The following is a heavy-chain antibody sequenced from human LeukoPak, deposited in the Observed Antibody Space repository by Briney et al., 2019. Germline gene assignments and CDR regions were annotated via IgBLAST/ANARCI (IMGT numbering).Heavy chain of an antibody. V-gene: IGHV3-66*01. CDR3: ATHVFVNIDAFDI. CDR2: IYSGGST. J-gene: IGHJ3*02. D-gene: IGHD3-10*01. Sequence: PGGSVSLLCAASGFTVSSNYMSWVRQAAGEGLEWVSVIYSGGSTYYADSGKGRFTISRDNSKNTLYLQMNSLRAEDTAVYYCATHVFVNIDAFDIWGQGTMVTVSS. CDR1: GFTVSSNY.